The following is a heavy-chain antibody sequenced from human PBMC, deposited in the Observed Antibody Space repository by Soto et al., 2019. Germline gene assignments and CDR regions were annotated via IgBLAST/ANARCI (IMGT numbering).Heavy chain of an antibody. CDR1: GGSIRSGDYY. Sequence: PSETLSLTCTVSGGSIRSGDYYWNCIRQHPGKGLEWIGYIYYSGSTYYNPSLRRRVVISVDTSESQFSLKLSSVTDADTAVYYFARGRGPYSGCDYWNYWAQGALVTVSS. D-gene: IGHD5-12*01. CDR2: IYYSGST. V-gene: IGHV4-31*03. J-gene: IGHJ4*02. CDR3: ARGRGPYSGCDYWNY.